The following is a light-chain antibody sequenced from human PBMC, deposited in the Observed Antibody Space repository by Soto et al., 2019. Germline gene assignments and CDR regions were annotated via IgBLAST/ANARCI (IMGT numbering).Light chain of an antibody. V-gene: IGKV1-5*03. CDR2: KAS. CDR3: QPYNSYGT. CDR1: QSISSW. Sequence: DIQMTQSPSTLSASVGDRVTITCRASQSISSWLAWYQQKPGKAPKLLIYKASILESGVPSRFSGSGSGTEFKFTISSLQPDDFATYYFQPYNSYGTFGQGTKVVIK. J-gene: IGKJ1*01.